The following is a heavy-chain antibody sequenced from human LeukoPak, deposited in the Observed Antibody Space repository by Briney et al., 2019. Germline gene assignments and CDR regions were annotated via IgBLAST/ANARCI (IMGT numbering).Heavy chain of an antibody. J-gene: IGHJ4*02. CDR3: ARQPDVLTIADY. CDR2: IYSSGTT. CDR1: CRSIISSSHW. Sequence: PSETLSLTCTVSCRSIISSSHWWGWIRQSPGKGLEWIGSIYSSGTTYYKSSLKSRVTISVDTSNNQFSLRLSSVTAADTAVYYCARQPDVLTIADYWGQGTLVTVSS. D-gene: IGHD3-3*01. V-gene: IGHV4-39*01.